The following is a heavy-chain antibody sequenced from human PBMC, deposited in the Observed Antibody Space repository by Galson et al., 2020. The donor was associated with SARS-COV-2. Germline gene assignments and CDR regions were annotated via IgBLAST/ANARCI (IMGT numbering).Heavy chain of an antibody. D-gene: IGHD2-15*01. J-gene: IGHJ3*02. V-gene: IGHV3-48*03. CDR2: ISGSGTNM. CDR3: ASPYLAAASCFGACDI. CDR1: GFTFSSYE. Sequence: GGSLRLSCAGSGFTFSSYEMNWVRQAPGKGLEWVSYISGSGTNMYYADSVKGRFTISRDNARSSLYLQMTSLRAEDTAVYYCASPYLAAASCFGACDIWGLGTMVTVSS.